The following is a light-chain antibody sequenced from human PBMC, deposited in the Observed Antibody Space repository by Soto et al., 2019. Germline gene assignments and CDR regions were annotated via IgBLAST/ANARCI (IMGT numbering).Light chain of an antibody. J-gene: IGKJ1*01. CDR3: QQYSSHAT. CDR2: AAS. Sequence: AIRMTQSPSSLSASTGDRVTITSRASQDVSDYVAWYQQKPGKPPRLLIYAASTLQTGVPSRFSGSGSGTDFTLTITCLQSEDYATYYCQQYSSHATFGQGTRVEIK. V-gene: IGKV1-8*01. CDR1: QDVSDY.